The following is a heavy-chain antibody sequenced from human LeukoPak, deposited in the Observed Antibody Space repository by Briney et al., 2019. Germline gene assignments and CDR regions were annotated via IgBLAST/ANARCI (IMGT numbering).Heavy chain of an antibody. CDR1: GYTFTSYY. V-gene: IGHV1-46*03. CDR2: INPSGGST. CDR3: AGERYSRGWLLH. D-gene: IGHD6-19*01. Sequence: GASVKVSCKASGYTFTSYYMHWVRQAPGQGLEWMGIINPSGGSTSYAQKFQGRVTMTRDTSTTTVYMELSSLRSEDTAVYYCAGERYSRGWLLHWGRGPLVSVSS. J-gene: IGHJ4*02.